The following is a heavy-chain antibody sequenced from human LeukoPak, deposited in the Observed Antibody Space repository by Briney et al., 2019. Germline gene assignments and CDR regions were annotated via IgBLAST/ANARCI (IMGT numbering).Heavy chain of an antibody. CDR1: GFTFSSYA. J-gene: IGHJ4*02. Sequence: GGSLRLSCAASGFTFSSYAMSWVRQAPGKGLEWVSAISGSGGSTYYADSVKGRFTISRDNSKNTLYLQMNSLRAEDMAVYYCAKGWYGGNSRMYGCFDYWGQGTLVTVSS. CDR3: AKGWYGGNSRMYGCFDY. D-gene: IGHD4-23*01. CDR2: ISGSGGST. V-gene: IGHV3-23*01.